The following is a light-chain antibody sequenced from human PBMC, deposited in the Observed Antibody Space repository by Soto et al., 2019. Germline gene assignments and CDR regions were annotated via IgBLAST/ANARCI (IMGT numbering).Light chain of an antibody. Sequence: DIQITQPHSSLSASVGDRVTITCQASQNINNYLNWYQQKPGRAPKLLIYDASNLEAGVPSRFRGSASGTDFTFTISLLQPEYVATYYWQQYDNPPTFGQGTRLAIK. CDR2: DAS. CDR3: QQYDNPPT. CDR1: QNINNY. J-gene: IGKJ5*01. V-gene: IGKV1-33*01.